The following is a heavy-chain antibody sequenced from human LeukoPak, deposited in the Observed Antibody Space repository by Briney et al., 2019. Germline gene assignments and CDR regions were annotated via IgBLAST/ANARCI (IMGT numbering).Heavy chain of an antibody. Sequence: SETLSLTCTVSGGSISSGSYYWSWIRQPAGKGLEWIGRIYTSGSTNYNPSLKSRATISVDTSKNQFSLKLSSVTAADTAVYYCAAAAAGTDEFDYWGQGTLVTVSS. CDR2: IYTSGST. CDR3: AAAAAGTDEFDY. CDR1: GGSISSGSYY. V-gene: IGHV4-61*02. D-gene: IGHD6-13*01. J-gene: IGHJ4*02.